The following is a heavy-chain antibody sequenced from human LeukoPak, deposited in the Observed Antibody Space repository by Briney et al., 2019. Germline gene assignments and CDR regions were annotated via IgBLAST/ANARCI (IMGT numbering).Heavy chain of an antibody. CDR3: ARLSPFYYYYGMDV. V-gene: IGHV4-39*01. CDR1: GGSISSSSYY. Sequence: SETLSLTCTVSGGSISSSSYYWDWIRQPPGKGLEWIGSIYYSGSTYYNPSLKSRVTISVDTSKNQFSLKLSSVTAADTAVYYCARLSPFYYYYGMDVWGQGTTVTVSS. J-gene: IGHJ6*02. CDR2: IYYSGST.